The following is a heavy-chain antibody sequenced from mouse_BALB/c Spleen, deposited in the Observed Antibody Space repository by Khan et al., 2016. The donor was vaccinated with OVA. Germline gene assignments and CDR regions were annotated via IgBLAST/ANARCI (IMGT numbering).Heavy chain of an antibody. D-gene: IGHD1-1*01. Sequence: QVQLQQSGAELVKAGASVKMSCKASGYTFTSYWMHWVKQRLGQGLEWFAETNPTNGRTYYNEKFKSKATLTVDKSSSTAYMLLRSPICEDAEFYYCARIKKIVATYFDYWGQGTTLTVSS. CDR1: GYTFTSYW. CDR2: TNPTNGRT. J-gene: IGHJ2*01. V-gene: IGHV1S81*02. CDR3: ARIKKIVATYFDY.